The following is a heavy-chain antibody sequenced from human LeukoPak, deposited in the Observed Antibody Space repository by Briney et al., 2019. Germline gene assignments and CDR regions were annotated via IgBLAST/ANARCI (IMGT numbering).Heavy chain of an antibody. Sequence: GGSLRPSCAASGFTFSSYAMSWVRQAPGKGLEWVSAISGSGGSTYYADSVKGRFTISRDNSKNTLYLQMNSLRAEDTAVYYCANCNSAYYYYGMDVWGQGTTVTVSS. D-gene: IGHD4-4*01. CDR2: ISGSGGST. V-gene: IGHV3-23*01. J-gene: IGHJ6*02. CDR3: ANCNSAYYYYGMDV. CDR1: GFTFSSYA.